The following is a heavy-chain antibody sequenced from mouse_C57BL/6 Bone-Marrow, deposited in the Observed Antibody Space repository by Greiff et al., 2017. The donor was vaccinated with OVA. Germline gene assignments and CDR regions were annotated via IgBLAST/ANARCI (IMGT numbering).Heavy chain of an antibody. CDR3: ASDVVAHYYAMDY. CDR2: INPNNGGT. CDR1: GYTFTDYY. D-gene: IGHD1-1*01. Sequence: VQLQQSGPELVKPGASVKISCKASGYTFTDYYMNWVKQSHGKSLEWIGDINPNNGGTSYNQKFKGKATLTVDKSSSTAYMELRSLTSEDSAVYYGASDVVAHYYAMDYWGQGTSVTVSS. J-gene: IGHJ4*01. V-gene: IGHV1-26*01.